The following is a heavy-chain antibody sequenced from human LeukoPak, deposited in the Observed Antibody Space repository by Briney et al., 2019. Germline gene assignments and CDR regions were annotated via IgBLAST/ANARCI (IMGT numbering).Heavy chain of an antibody. CDR3: ARVRGDYYMDV. J-gene: IGHJ6*03. D-gene: IGHD3-10*01. V-gene: IGHV3-7*01. Sequence: GGSLRLSCAASGFIFSSYWMTWVRQAPGKGLEWVANIKQYGSERYYVDSVKGRFTISRDNAKNSLYLQMNSLRAEDTAVYYCARVRGDYYMDVWGEGTTVTVSS. CDR2: IKQYGSER. CDR1: GFIFSSYW.